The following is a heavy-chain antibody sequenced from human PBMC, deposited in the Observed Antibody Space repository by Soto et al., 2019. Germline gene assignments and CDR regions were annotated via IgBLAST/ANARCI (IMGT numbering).Heavy chain of an antibody. J-gene: IGHJ3*02. Sequence: SETLSLTCTVSGGSVSSGSYYWNWIRQPPGKGLEWIGYVYYSANANYSPSLKSRVTISVDTSKNQFSLRLSSVTAEDSAVYYCACGTIGTKFSGAFDIWGQGTMVTVSS. V-gene: IGHV4-61*01. CDR2: VYYSANA. D-gene: IGHD1-1*01. CDR3: ACGTIGTKFSGAFDI. CDR1: GGSVSSGSYY.